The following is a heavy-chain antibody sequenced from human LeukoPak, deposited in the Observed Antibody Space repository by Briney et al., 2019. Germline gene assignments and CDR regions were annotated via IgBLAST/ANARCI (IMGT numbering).Heavy chain of an antibody. CDR3: AKDMAAAAPDAFDI. D-gene: IGHD6-13*01. J-gene: IGHJ3*02. Sequence: GGPLRLSCAASGFTFSRYSMNWVRQAPGKGLEWVSPISSSSSYIYYADSVKGRFTISRDNAKNSLYLQMNSLRAEDTALYYCAKDMAAAAPDAFDIWGQGTMVTVSS. CDR1: GFTFSRYS. V-gene: IGHV3-21*04. CDR2: ISSSSSYI.